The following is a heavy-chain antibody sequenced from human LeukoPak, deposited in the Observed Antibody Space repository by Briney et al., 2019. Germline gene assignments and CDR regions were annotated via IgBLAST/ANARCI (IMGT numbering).Heavy chain of an antibody. J-gene: IGHJ3*02. CDR3: ARSGYYMNAFDI. Sequence: PSETLSLTCTVSGGSISSGGYYWSWIRQPPGKGLEWIGEINHSGSTNCNPSLKSRVTISVDTSKNQFSLKLSSVTAADTAVYYCARSGYYMNAFDIWGQGTMVTVSS. D-gene: IGHD3-3*01. CDR1: GGSISSGGYY. V-gene: IGHV4-39*07. CDR2: INHSGST.